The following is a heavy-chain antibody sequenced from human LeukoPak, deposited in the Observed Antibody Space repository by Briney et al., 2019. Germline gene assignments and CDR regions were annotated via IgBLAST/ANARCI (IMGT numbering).Heavy chain of an antibody. J-gene: IGHJ4*02. CDR3: ARGWGYCSGGNCYFTYFDY. V-gene: IGHV4-59*01. CDR1: GGSIISYF. Sequence: PSETLSLTCTVSGGSIISYFWTWIRQPPGKGLEWIGNVDYSGTTKYSPSLKSRVTISVDPSKSQFSLRLSSVTAADTAVYYCARGWGYCSGGNCYFTYFDYWGQGALVTVSS. CDR2: VDYSGTT. D-gene: IGHD2-15*01.